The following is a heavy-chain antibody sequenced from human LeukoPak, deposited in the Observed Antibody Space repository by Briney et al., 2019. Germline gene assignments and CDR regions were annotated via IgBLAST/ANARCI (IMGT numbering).Heavy chain of an antibody. D-gene: IGHD3-10*01. CDR3: ARASISAAGSALIDY. CDR1: GYTFTGYY. CDR2: INPNSGGT. V-gene: IGHV1-2*02. Sequence: ASVKVSCNTFGYTFTGYYMHWVRQAPGQGLEWMGWINPNSGGTNYAQKFQGRVTMTRDTSISTAYMEVSRLRSNDTAVYYCARASISAAGSALIDYWGQGTLVTVSS. J-gene: IGHJ4*02.